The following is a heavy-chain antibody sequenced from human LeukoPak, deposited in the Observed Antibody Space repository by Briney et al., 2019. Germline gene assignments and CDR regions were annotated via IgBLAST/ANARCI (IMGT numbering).Heavy chain of an antibody. CDR2: IWYDGSKK. J-gene: IGHJ4*02. D-gene: IGHD6-19*01. CDR1: GFTFSSYG. CDR3: ARDVGGAVGPFDY. V-gene: IGHV3-33*01. Sequence: GGSLRLSCAASGFTFSSYGMDWVRQAPGKGLEWVAVIWYDGSKKYYADSVKGRFTISRYNSKNTLYLQMNILRAEDTAVYYCARDVGGAVGPFDYWGQGTLVTVSS.